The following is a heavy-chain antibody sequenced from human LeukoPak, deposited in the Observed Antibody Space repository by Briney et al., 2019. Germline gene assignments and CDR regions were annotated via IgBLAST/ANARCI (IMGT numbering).Heavy chain of an antibody. D-gene: IGHD3-22*01. Sequence: GGSLRLSCAASGFTFSDYYMSWIRQAPGKGLEWVSYISSSGSTIYYADSVKGRFTISRDNTKNSLYLQMYSLRAEDTAVYFCARGLDSSGYYSDYWGQGTLVTVSS. V-gene: IGHV3-11*01. CDR2: ISSSGSTI. CDR1: GFTFSDYY. J-gene: IGHJ4*02. CDR3: ARGLDSSGYYSDY.